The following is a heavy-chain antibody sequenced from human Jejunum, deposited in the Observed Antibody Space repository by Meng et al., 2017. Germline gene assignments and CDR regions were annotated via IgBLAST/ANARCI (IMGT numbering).Heavy chain of an antibody. CDR3: ARASYSYDSWFDP. D-gene: IGHD5-18*01. J-gene: IGHJ5*02. Sequence: QLQLQESGPGLVKPSETLSLSCTVSGGSISSSSYYWVWIRQSPGKGLEWIGQIYYNGKSYYNPSLKSRVTMSVDTSRSQFSLNLNTVTAADTAVYYCARASYSYDSWFDPWGQGTLVTVSS. V-gene: IGHV4-39*01. CDR2: IYYNGKS. CDR1: GGSISSSSYY.